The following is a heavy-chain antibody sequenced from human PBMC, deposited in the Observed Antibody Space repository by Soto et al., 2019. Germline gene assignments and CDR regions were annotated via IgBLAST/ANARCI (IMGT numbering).Heavy chain of an antibody. J-gene: IGHJ3*02. CDR2: ISGSGAST. CDR3: AKDLKYCSSSSCYGNDAFDI. D-gene: IGHD2-2*01. V-gene: IGHV3-23*01. CDR1: GFTFTNYA. Sequence: GGSLRLSCAASGFTFTNYAMSWVRQPPGRGLEWVSFISGSGASTHYADSVRGRFTFSRDNSKNTLYLQMNSLRAEDTAVYYCAKDLKYCSSSSCYGNDAFDIWGQGTMVTVSS.